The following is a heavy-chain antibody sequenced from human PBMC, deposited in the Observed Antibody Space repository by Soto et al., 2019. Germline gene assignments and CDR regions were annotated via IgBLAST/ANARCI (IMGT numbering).Heavy chain of an antibody. Sequence: GGSLRLSCAASGFTFSSYGMHWVRQAPGKGLEWVAVIWYDGSNKYYADSVKGRFTISRDNSKNTLYLQMNSLRAEDTAVYYCARDNSDYSSDYWGQGTLVTVSS. J-gene: IGHJ4*02. D-gene: IGHD4-4*01. CDR3: ARDNSDYSSDY. V-gene: IGHV3-33*01. CDR1: GFTFSSYG. CDR2: IWYDGSNK.